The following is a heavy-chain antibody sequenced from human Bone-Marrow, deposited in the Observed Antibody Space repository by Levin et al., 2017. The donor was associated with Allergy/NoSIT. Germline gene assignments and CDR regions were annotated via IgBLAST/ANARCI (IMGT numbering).Heavy chain of an antibody. CDR1: GFTFSRFV. CDR3: ATAGPTSGYADAFEF. J-gene: IGHJ3*01. CDR2: ISHDERSI. V-gene: IGHV3-30*04. D-gene: IGHD3-22*01. Sequence: SGGSLRLSCAVSGFTFSRFVLHWVRQAPGKGLEWVAVISHDERSIIYADSVRGRFTISKDNSKNTLYLQMNSLRDEDTAVYYCATAGPTSGYADAFEFWGQGTTVTVSS.